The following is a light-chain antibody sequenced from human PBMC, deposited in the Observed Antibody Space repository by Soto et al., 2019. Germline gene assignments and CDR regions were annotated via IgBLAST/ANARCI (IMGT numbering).Light chain of an antibody. CDR2: GAS. CDR1: QSVRSNF. J-gene: IGKJ1*01. Sequence: LVLTHSRGTLSLFPGETTTLFCRASQSVRSNFLAWYQQKPGQAPRLLIYGASNRATGIPDRFSGSGSGTDFTLTITRLEAEDFAMYYCQRYDSLRTFGQGTKVDIK. CDR3: QRYDSLRT. V-gene: IGKV3-20*01.